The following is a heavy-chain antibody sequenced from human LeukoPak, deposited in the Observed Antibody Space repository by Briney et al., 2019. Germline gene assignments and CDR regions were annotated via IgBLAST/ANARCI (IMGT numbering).Heavy chain of an antibody. D-gene: IGHD3-22*01. Sequence: GASVKVSCKASGYTFTTYGITWVRQAPGQGLEWMGWISAYNGNTNYAQQLQGRVTMTTDTSTRTAYMELRSLRSDDTAVYYCARVGYYDSSGRTATDAFDIWGQGTMVTVSS. CDR3: ARVGYYDSSGRTATDAFDI. CDR2: ISAYNGNT. V-gene: IGHV1-18*01. CDR1: GYTFTTYG. J-gene: IGHJ3*02.